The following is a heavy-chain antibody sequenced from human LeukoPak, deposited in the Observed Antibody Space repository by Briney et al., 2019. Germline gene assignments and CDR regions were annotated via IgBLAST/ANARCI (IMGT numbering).Heavy chain of an antibody. J-gene: IGHJ5*02. CDR3: ARGGQAGTGDL. V-gene: IGHV3-7*01. D-gene: IGHD3-10*01. CDR2: IKQDGSET. Sequence: GGSLRLSCAASGFSFSNYWMNRVRQAPGKGLEWVANIKQDGSETHHVDSVKGRFTISRDNAKDSLYLEMNSLRAEDTAVYYCARGGQAGTGDLWGQGTLVTVSS. CDR1: GFSFSNYW.